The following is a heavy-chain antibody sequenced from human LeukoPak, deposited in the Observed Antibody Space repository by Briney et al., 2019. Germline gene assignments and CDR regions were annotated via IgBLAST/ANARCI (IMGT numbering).Heavy chain of an antibody. CDR3: ARGSYYYMDV. Sequence: SETLSLTCTVSGGSISSCFCSWIRQPPGKGLEWIGYIYNSGSTKYNPSLKSRVIISVDTSKNQFSLKLSSVTAADTAACYCARGSYYYMDVWGKGTTVTVSS. J-gene: IGHJ6*03. CDR2: IYNSGST. CDR1: GGSISSCF. V-gene: IGHV4-59*01.